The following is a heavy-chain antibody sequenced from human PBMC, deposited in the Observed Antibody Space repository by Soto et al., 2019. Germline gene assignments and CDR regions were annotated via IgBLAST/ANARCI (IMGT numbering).Heavy chain of an antibody. J-gene: IGHJ4*02. V-gene: IGHV1-69*06. Sequence: VQLVQSGAEVKKPGSSVKVSCKTSGGTFSTYSTVWVRQAPGEGLEWMGGIIPIFGTANYAQKFQDRVTITADKSTNTAFMELSSLKSEDTAMYYCASSSGNNYGVGTNYYFDYWGQGTLVTVSS. CDR3: ASSSGNNYGVGTNYYFDY. CDR1: GGTFSTYS. D-gene: IGHD1-26*01. CDR2: IIPIFGTA.